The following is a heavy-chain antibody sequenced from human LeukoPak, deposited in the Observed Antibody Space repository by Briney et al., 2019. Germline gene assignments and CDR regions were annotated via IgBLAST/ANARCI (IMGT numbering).Heavy chain of an antibody. CDR2: IRGDGAST. CDR1: GFTFSSYV. CDR3: VYQVQGVVK. J-gene: IGHJ4*02. V-gene: IGHV3-64*05. D-gene: IGHD3-3*01. Sequence: GGSLRLSCSASGFTFSSYVMHWVRQAPGKGLEYVSGIRGDGASTYYADSVKGRFTISRDNSKNTLYVQMTSLRAEDTAVYYCVYQVQGVVKWGQGTLVTLSS.